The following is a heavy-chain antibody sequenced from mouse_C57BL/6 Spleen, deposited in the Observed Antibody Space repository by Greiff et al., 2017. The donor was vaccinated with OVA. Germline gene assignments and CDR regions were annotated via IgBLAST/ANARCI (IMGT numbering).Heavy chain of an antibody. Sequence: VQLQQSGPELVKPGASVKISCKASGYAFSSSWMNWVKQRPGKGLEWIGRIYPGDGDTNYNGKFKGKATLPADKSSSSAYMQLISLTSEDSAFYFCARTVYDGSSGYWYFDVWGTGTTVTVSS. D-gene: IGHD1-1*01. J-gene: IGHJ1*03. CDR1: GYAFSSSW. V-gene: IGHV1-82*01. CDR3: ARTVYDGSSGYWYFDV. CDR2: IYPGDGDT.